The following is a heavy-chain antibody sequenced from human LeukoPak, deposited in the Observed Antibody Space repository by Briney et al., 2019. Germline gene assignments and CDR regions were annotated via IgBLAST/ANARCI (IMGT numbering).Heavy chain of an antibody. CDR2: IYYSGST. J-gene: IGHJ5*02. Sequence: SETLSLTCTVSGGSISSHYWSWIRQPPGKGLKWIGYIYYSGSTNYNPSLKSRVTISVDTSKNQFSLKLSSVTAADTAVYYCARAGYGDYYWFDPWGQGTLVTVSS. CDR3: ARAGYGDYYWFDP. D-gene: IGHD4-17*01. V-gene: IGHV4-59*11. CDR1: GGSISSHY.